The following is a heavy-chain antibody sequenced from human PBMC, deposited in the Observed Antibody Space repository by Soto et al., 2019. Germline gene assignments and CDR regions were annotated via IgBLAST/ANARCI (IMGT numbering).Heavy chain of an antibody. CDR3: ARGNEDVKLVVTAFDI. V-gene: IGHV4-31*11. CDR1: GDSITSGDYF. D-gene: IGHD1-1*01. Sequence: LSLTCGVSGDSITSGDYFWSWIRQPPGKGPEWIGYISYCGSTFYNPALKGRVTISLDASKNQFSLNLKSVTDADTAVYYCARGNEDVKLVVTAFDIWGQGTMVTVSS. CDR2: ISYCGST. J-gene: IGHJ3*02.